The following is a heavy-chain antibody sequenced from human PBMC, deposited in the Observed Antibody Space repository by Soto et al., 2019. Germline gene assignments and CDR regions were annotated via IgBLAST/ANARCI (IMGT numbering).Heavy chain of an antibody. CDR3: ATGAPLLRLRYYYYMDV. D-gene: IGHD3-16*01. CDR2: FDPEDGET. V-gene: IGHV1-24*01. J-gene: IGHJ6*03. Sequence: GASVKVSCKVSGYTLTELSMHWVRQAPGKGLEWMGGFDPEDGETIYAQKFQGRVTMTEDTSTDTAYMELSSLRSEDTAVYYCATGAPLLRLRYYYYMDVWGKGTTVTVSS. CDR1: GYTLTELS.